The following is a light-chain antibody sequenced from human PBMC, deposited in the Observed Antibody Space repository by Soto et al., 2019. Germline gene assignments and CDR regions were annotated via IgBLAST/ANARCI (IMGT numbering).Light chain of an antibody. CDR3: SSSAGSNNLV. J-gene: IGLJ1*01. Sequence: VLTQPPSASGSPGQSVTISCTGTSSDVGDYNYVSWYQQHPGKAPKLMIYDVSERPSGVPDRFSASKSGNTASLTVSGLQAEDEADYYCSSSAGSNNLVFGTGTKVTVL. V-gene: IGLV2-8*01. CDR2: DVS. CDR1: SSDVGDYNY.